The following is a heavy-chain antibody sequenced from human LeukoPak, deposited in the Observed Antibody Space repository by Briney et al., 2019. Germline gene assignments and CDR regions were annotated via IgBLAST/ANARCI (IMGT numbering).Heavy chain of an antibody. Sequence: GGSLRLSCAASGFTFDDYTMHWVRQAPGKGLERISLISWDGDNTYYADSVKGRFTISRDNSKNSLFLQLSSLRIEDTALYYCASDISTGGAYWGQGTLVTVSS. J-gene: IGHJ4*02. CDR1: GFTFDDYT. V-gene: IGHV3-43*01. CDR2: ISWDGDNT. CDR3: ASDISTGGAY. D-gene: IGHD1-1*01.